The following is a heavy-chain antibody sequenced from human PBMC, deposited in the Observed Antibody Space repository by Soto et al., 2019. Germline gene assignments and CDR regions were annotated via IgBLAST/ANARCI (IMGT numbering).Heavy chain of an antibody. CDR1: GFTFATYV. CDR3: ATEDEGSGHAGTFHH. CDR2: ISHDGNNE. D-gene: IGHD2-15*01. Sequence: QVQLAESGGGVVQPGTSLRLSCAASGFTFATYVMHWARQVPGKGLEWVAGISHDGNNEHYADSVKGRFTISRDNSRNTLHLQMSSLSAEDTALYYCATEDEGSGHAGTFHHWGQGALVTVSS. V-gene: IGHV3-30-3*01. J-gene: IGHJ1*01.